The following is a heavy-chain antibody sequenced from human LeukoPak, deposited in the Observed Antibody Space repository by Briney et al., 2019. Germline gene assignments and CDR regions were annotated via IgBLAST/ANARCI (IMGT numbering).Heavy chain of an antibody. CDR2: MSDSGGTT. Sequence: GGSLRLSCAASGFTFSSYGMSWVRQAPGEGLEWVSIMSDSGGTTFYADSVKGRFTISRDNSKNTLYLQMNSLGADDTAVYYCAKGGSGSYYGFDYWGQGTLVTVSS. CDR3: AKGGSGSYYGFDY. D-gene: IGHD1-26*01. V-gene: IGHV3-23*01. CDR1: GFTFSSYG. J-gene: IGHJ4*02.